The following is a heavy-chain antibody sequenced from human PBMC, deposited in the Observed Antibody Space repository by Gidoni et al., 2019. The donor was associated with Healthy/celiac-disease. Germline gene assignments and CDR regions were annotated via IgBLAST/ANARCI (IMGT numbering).Heavy chain of an antibody. Sequence: EVQLVESGGGLVQPGGSLSLSCAASGFTFSSYWMRWVRQAQGKGLGWVANRKQDGSEKYYVDSVKGRFTISRDNAKNSLYLQMNSLRAEDTAVYYCARSGLYYDFWSGYSSDAFDIWGQGTMVTVSS. D-gene: IGHD3-3*01. V-gene: IGHV3-7*01. J-gene: IGHJ3*02. CDR3: ARSGLYYDFWSGYSSDAFDI. CDR1: GFTFSSYW. CDR2: RKQDGSEK.